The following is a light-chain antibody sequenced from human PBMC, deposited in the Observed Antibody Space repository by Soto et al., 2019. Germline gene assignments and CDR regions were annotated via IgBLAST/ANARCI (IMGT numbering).Light chain of an antibody. V-gene: IGKV1-5*03. CDR1: QSISSW. Sequence: DIQMTQSPSTLSASVGDRVTITCRASQSISSWLAWYQQKPGKAPKLLIYKASSLESGVPSRFSGSGSGTEFTLPIGSRQPDDFATYYCQQYNSYSQTFGQGTKVEIK. CDR3: QQYNSYSQT. CDR2: KAS. J-gene: IGKJ1*01.